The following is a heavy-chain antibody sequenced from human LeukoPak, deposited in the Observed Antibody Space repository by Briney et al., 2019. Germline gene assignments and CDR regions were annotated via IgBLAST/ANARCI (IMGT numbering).Heavy chain of an antibody. CDR1: GGTFSSYA. Sequence: SVKVSCKASGGTFSSYAISWGRQAPGQGLEGMGGIIPIFGTANYAQKFQGRVTITTDESTSTAYMALSSLRSEDTAVYYCARDSLHRVATISPHFDYWGQGTLVTVSS. J-gene: IGHJ4*02. D-gene: IGHD5-12*01. CDR3: ARDSLHRVATISPHFDY. V-gene: IGHV1-69*05. CDR2: IIPIFGTA.